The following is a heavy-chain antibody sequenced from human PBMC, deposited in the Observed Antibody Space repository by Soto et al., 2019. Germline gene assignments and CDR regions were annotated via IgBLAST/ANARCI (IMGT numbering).Heavy chain of an antibody. Sequence: ASVKVSCKASGYTFTSYDINWVRQATGQGLEWMGWMNPNSGNTGYAQKFQGRVTMTRNTSISTAYMELSSLRSEDTAVYYCARGPSRLRARLRVSWFDPWGQGPLVTVSS. D-gene: IGHD6-6*01. CDR2: MNPNSGNT. CDR3: ARGPSRLRARLRVSWFDP. J-gene: IGHJ5*02. V-gene: IGHV1-8*01. CDR1: GYTFTSYD.